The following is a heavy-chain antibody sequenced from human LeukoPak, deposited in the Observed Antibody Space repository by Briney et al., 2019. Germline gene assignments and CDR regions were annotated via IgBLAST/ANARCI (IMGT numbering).Heavy chain of an antibody. CDR1: GFTFISYN. Sequence: PGGSLRLSCAASGFTFISYNMNWVRQAPGKGRAWVSYISTSSNTVYYADSVKGRFTISRDNAKNSLYLQMNSLRDEDTAVYYCARVPGYCSGGSCYSAYFDYWGLGTLVTVSS. V-gene: IGHV3-48*02. CDR2: ISTSSNTV. D-gene: IGHD2-15*01. J-gene: IGHJ4*02. CDR3: ARVPGYCSGGSCYSAYFDY.